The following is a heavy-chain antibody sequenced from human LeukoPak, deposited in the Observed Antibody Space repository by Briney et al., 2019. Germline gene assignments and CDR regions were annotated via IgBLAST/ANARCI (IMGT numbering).Heavy chain of an antibody. Sequence: ASVKVSCKPSGYTLTDYYIHWVRQAPGQGLEWMGRLNPNSGGTNYAQKFQGRVTMTRDTPTDTAYIQLSSLRSTDTAVYYCARALGVGFGQNAYYFDHWGQGTLVTVSS. D-gene: IGHD1-26*01. V-gene: IGHV1-2*06. CDR3: ARALGVGFGQNAYYFDH. J-gene: IGHJ4*02. CDR2: LNPNSGGT. CDR1: GYTLTDYY.